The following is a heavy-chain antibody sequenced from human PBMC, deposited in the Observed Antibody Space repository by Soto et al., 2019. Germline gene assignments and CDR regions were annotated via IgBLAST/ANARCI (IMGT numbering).Heavy chain of an antibody. J-gene: IGHJ4*02. Sequence: SETLSLTCTVSGGSISSGGYYWSWIRQHPGKGLEWIGYIYYSGSTSYNPSLKSRVTISADTSKNQFSLKLSSVTAADTAVYYCASLVSYYDILTGYYTHPFYFDYWGQGTLVTVSS. CDR1: GGSISSGGYY. V-gene: IGHV4-31*03. CDR2: IYYSGST. CDR3: ASLVSYYDILTGYYTHPFYFDY. D-gene: IGHD3-9*01.